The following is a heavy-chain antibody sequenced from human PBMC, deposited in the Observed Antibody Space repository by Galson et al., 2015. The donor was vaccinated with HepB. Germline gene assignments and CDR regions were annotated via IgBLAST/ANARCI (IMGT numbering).Heavy chain of an antibody. Sequence: SLRLSCAASGFTFSSYSMSWVRQAPGKGLEWVSYISSSSSTIYYADSVKGRFTISRDNAKNSLYLQMNSLRAEDTAVYYCAKVLSRLVKGYYGMDVWGQGTTVTVSS. J-gene: IGHJ6*02. CDR2: ISSSSSTI. V-gene: IGHV3-48*01. D-gene: IGHD3-9*01. CDR1: GFTFSSYS. CDR3: AKVLSRLVKGYYGMDV.